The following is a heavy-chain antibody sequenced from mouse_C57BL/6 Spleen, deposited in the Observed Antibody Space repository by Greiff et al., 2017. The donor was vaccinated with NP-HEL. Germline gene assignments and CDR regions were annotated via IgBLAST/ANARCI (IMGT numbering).Heavy chain of an antibody. D-gene: IGHD2-4*01. CDR3: ARGGVDDDYDDYYAMDY. Sequence: QVQLQQPGAELVRPGSSVKLSCKASGYTFTSYWMDWVKQRPGQGLEWIGNIYPSDSETHYNQKFKDKATMTVDKSSSTADMQRSSLTSEDSAVYYCARGGVDDDYDDYYAMDYWGQGTSVTVSS. V-gene: IGHV1-61*01. J-gene: IGHJ4*01. CDR1: GYTFTSYW. CDR2: IYPSDSET.